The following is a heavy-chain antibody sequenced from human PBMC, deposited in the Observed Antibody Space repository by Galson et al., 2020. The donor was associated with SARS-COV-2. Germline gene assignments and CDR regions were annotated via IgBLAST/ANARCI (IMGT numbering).Heavy chain of an antibody. D-gene: IGHD3-3*01. J-gene: IGHJ5*02. CDR1: GYTLTDLS. CDR3: ATAAIFVVVSWFDT. Sequence: ASVKVSCKASGYTLTDLSMHWVRQAPGQGLEWMGGFDPKNGDTNYAQKFQGRVTMTEDTSTDTAYMELSSLRSEDTAVYYCATAAIFVVVSWFDTWGQGTLVTVSS. CDR2: FDPKNGDT. V-gene: IGHV1-24*01.